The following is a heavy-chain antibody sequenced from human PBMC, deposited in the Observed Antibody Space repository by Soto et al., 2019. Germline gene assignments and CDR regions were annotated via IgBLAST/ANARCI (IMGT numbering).Heavy chain of an antibody. V-gene: IGHV4-59*01. CDR1: GGSIHSYY. CDR3: ARPHGGSSGWDNWFDP. CDR2: IYYSGST. J-gene: IGHJ5*02. D-gene: IGHD6-25*01. Sequence: PSETLSLTCTVSGGSIHSYYWSWIRQPPGKGLEWIGYIYYSGSTNYNPTLQSRVTISVDTSKNQFSLKLSSVTAADTAVYYCARPHGGSSGWDNWFDPWGQGTLVTVSS.